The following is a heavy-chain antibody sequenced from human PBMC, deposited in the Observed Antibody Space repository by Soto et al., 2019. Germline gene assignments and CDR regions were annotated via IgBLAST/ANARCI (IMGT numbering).Heavy chain of an antibody. D-gene: IGHD2-2*01. CDR2: ISAYNGNT. J-gene: IGHJ6*04. CDR3: AREEGLIVVVPAGVRGEEYGMDV. Sequence: QVQLVQSGAEVKKPGASVKVSCKASGYTFTSYGISWVRQAPGQGLEWMGWISAYNGNTNYAQKRQGRVTMTTDTSTSTAYMELRSMRSDDTAVYYCAREEGLIVVVPAGVRGEEYGMDVWGEGTTVTVSS. CDR1: GYTFTSYG. V-gene: IGHV1-18*01.